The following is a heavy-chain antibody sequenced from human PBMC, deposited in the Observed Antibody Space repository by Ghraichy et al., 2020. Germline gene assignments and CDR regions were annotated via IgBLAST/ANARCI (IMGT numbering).Heavy chain of an antibody. Sequence: GGSLRLSCVASGFTFGSYSMNWVRQAPGKGLQWVSFTTSSSSTIYYADSVKGRFTISRDNSKNSLYLQMNSLRDEDTAVYYCAREPGIIAAGRRYNWLDPWGQGTRVTVSS. D-gene: IGHD6-13*01. J-gene: IGHJ5*02. CDR1: GFTFGSYS. CDR2: TTSSSSTI. CDR3: AREPGIIAAGRRYNWLDP. V-gene: IGHV3-48*02.